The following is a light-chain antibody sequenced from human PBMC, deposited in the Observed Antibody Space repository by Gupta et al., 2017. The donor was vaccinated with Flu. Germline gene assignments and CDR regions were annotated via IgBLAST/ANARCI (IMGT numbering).Light chain of an antibody. J-gene: IGLJ2*01. CDR2: AKN. V-gene: IGLV3-19*01. Sequence: PELSQYASLSVAVELTVSITCQGDSLRNSYASWYQQKPGQAPVLVIYAKNIRPSGIPDRFSGSSSGNTASLTITGAQAEDEADYYCNSRDSTDNHQAVFGGGTKLTVL. CDR1: SLRNSY. CDR3: NSRDSTDNHQAV.